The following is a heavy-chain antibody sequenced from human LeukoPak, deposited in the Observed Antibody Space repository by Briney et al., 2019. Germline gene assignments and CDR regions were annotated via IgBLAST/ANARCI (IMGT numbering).Heavy chain of an antibody. D-gene: IGHD2-2*01. CDR1: GGSLSSGSSY. Sequence: PSETLSLTCTVSGGSLSSGSSYWGWVRQPAGTGLEWLGRIYTSGSTNYNPSLKSRVTISVDTSKNQFSLKLRSVTAADTAVYYCARGPYCSSSSPIPCAFDIWGQGTMVTVSS. CDR2: IYTSGST. J-gene: IGHJ3*02. V-gene: IGHV4-61*02. CDR3: ARGPYCSSSSPIPCAFDI.